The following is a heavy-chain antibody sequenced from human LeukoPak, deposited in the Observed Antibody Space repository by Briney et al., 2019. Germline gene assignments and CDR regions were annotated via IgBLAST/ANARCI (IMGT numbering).Heavy chain of an antibody. CDR2: ISSSGSTI. V-gene: IGHV3-11*04. CDR3: ARVLRQGGTTDCYFDY. Sequence: GGSLRLSCAASGFTFSDYYMSWIRQAPGKGLEWVSYISSSGSTIYYADSVKGRFTISRDNAKNSLYLQMNSLRAEDTAVYYCARVLRQGGTTDCYFDYWGQGTLVTVSS. CDR1: GFTFSDYY. J-gene: IGHJ4*02. D-gene: IGHD1-1*01.